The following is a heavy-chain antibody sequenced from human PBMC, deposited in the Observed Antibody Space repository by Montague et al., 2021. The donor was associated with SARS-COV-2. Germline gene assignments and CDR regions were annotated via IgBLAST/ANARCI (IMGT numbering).Heavy chain of an antibody. J-gene: IGHJ3*01. CDR2: IYYSGST. D-gene: IGHD3-22*01. CDR3: VRDFYDTSDYFQGTFDV. Sequence: SETLSLTCTVSGGSISSYYWSWIRQPPGKGLEWIGYIYYSGSTNYNPSPKSRVTISVDTSKNQFSLKLSSVTAADTAVYYCVRDFYDTSDYFQGTFDVWGHGTVVSVSS. V-gene: IGHV4-59*01. CDR1: GGSISSYY.